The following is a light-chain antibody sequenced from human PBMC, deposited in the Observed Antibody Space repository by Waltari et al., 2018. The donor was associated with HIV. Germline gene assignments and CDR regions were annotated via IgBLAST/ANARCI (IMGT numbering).Light chain of an antibody. J-gene: IGLJ3*02. CDR2: RTN. Sequence: QSVLTQPPSASGTPGQRVTISCPGSSSNIGSNYVYWHQQLPGTAPKLLIYRTNQRPSGVPDRFSGSKSGTSASLAITGLRSEDEADYYCAAWDDGLSGPVFGGGTKLTVL. CDR1: SSNIGSNY. CDR3: AAWDDGLSGPV. V-gene: IGLV1-47*01.